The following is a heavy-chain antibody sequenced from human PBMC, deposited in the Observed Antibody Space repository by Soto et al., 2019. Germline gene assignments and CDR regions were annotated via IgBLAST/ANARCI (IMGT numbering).Heavy chain of an antibody. CDR3: ARDQGGGRDGYNVFDY. CDR1: GGTFSSYA. J-gene: IGHJ4*02. Sequence: QVQLVQSGAEVKKPGSSVKVSCKASGGTFSSYAISWVRQAPGQGLEWMGGIIPIFGTANYAQKFQGRVMISADKSTSSAYIELSSLRSEDTAVYYCARDQGGGRDGYNVFDYWGQGTLVTVSS. V-gene: IGHV1-69*06. CDR2: IIPIFGTA. D-gene: IGHD5-12*01.